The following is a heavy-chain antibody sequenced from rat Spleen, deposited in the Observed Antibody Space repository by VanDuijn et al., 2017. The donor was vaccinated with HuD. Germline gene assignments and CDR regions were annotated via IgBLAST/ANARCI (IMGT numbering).Heavy chain of an antibody. V-gene: IGHV5-29*01. CDR2: ISYGDSCGHSST. Sequence: EVQLVESGGGLVQPGRSLKLSCAASGFTFSDSGMAWVRQAPTKGLEWVATISYGDSCGHSSTYYRDSVKGRFTISRDNEKSTLSLQMDSLRSEDTATYYCARRHYGYTDYFDYWGQGVMVTVSS. J-gene: IGHJ2*01. CDR3: ARRHYGYTDYFDY. D-gene: IGHD1-9*01. CDR1: GFTFSDSG.